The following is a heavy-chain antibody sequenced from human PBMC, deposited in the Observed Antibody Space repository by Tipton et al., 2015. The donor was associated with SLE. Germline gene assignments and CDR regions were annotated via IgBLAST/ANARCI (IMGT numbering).Heavy chain of an antibody. V-gene: IGHV4-34*01. CDR1: GGSFSGYY. CDR2: INHSGST. CDR3: ARGAVLIQDNSWFDP. J-gene: IGHJ5*02. Sequence: TLSLTCAVHGGSFSGYYWRWIRQPPGKGLEWIGEINHSGSTNYNPSLKSRVTISVDTSKNQFSLKLSSVTAADTAVYYCARGAVLIQDNSWFDPWGQGTLVTVSS. D-gene: IGHD2-21*01.